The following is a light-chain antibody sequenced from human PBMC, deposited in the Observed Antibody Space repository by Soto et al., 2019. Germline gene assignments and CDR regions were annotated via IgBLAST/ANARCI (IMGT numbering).Light chain of an antibody. CDR3: AAWDDGLKGVV. V-gene: IGLV1-44*01. J-gene: IGLJ2*01. Sequence: QSVLTQPPSASGTPGQRVTIACAGGSSNIGSNPVNWYQQLPGTAPRRLIYGSYERPSGVPDRFSASKSGTSASLDISGLQSEDEAAYYCAAWDDGLKGVVFGGGTKVTVL. CDR2: GSY. CDR1: SSNIGSNP.